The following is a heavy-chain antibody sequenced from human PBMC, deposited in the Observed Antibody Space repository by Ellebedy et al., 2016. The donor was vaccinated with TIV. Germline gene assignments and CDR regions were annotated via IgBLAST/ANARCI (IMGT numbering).Heavy chain of an antibody. Sequence: GGSLRPSCPASGSTSSSYWMTWVPQAPGKGLEWVANIKQDGSEKYYVDSVKGRFTISRDNAKNSLYLQMNSLRAEDTAVYYCARSNSGAFDIWGQGTMVTVSS. CDR2: IKQDGSEK. V-gene: IGHV3-7*01. J-gene: IGHJ3*02. D-gene: IGHD3-10*01. CDR3: ARSNSGAFDI. CDR1: GSTSSSYW.